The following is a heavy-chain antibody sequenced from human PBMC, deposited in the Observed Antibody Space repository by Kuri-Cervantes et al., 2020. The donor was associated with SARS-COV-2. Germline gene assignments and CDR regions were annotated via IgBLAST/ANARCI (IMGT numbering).Heavy chain of an antibody. CDR1: GFTFSSYA. CDR3: ARDRSTVVTPDAFDI. V-gene: IGHV3-30-3*01. Sequence: GESLKISCAASGFTFSSYAMHWVRQAPGKGLEWVAVISYDGSNKYYADSVKGRFTISRDNSKNTLYLQMNSLRAEDTAVYYCARDRSTVVTPDAFDIWGQGTMVTVSS. CDR2: ISYDGSNK. J-gene: IGHJ3*02. D-gene: IGHD4-23*01.